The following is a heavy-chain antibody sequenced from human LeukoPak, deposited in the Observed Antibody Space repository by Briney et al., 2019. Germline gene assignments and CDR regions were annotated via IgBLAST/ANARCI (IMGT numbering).Heavy chain of an antibody. V-gene: IGHV3-7*01. CDR1: GFTFSSYW. CDR3: ARDSRLGHCSGGSCSTFNLFDY. CDR2: IKQDGSEK. J-gene: IGHJ4*02. D-gene: IGHD2-15*01. Sequence: GGSLRLSCAASGFTFSSYWMSWVRQAPGKGLEWVANIKQDGSEKYYVDSVEGRFTISRDNAKNSLYLQMNSLRAEDTAVNYCARDSRLGHCSGGSCSTFNLFDYWGQGTLVTVSS.